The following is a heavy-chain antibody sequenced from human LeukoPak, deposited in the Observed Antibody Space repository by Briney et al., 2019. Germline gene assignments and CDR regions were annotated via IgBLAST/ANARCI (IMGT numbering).Heavy chain of an antibody. J-gene: IGHJ4*02. D-gene: IGHD3-9*01. CDR3: ASTYYDILTPSYYFDF. CDR2: MHYNERT. Sequence: SGTLSLTCTVTGGSFSSGSYYWGWIRQPPGKGLEWIGSMHYNERTYSSPSLKSRVTISVDTSKNQFSLTLSSVTAADTAVFYCASTYYDILTPSYYFDFWGRGTLVTVSS. V-gene: IGHV4-39*01. CDR1: GGSFSSGSYY.